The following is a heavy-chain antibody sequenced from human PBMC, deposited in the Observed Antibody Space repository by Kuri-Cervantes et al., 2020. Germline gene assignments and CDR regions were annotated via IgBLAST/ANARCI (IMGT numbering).Heavy chain of an antibody. CDR2: IYPGDSDT. J-gene: IGHJ5*02. CDR1: GYSFTNYW. D-gene: IGHD6-13*01. CDR3: ARAPILRGSSWYVRWFDP. Sequence: GESLKISCKGSGYSFTNYWIGWVRQMPGKGLEWMGIIYPGDSDTRYSPSFQGQVTISADKSISTAYLQWSSLKASDTAMYYCARAPILRGSSWYVRWFDPWGQGTLVTVSS. V-gene: IGHV5-51*01.